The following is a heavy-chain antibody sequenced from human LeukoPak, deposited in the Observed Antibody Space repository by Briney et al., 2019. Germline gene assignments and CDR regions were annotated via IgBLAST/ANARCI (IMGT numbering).Heavy chain of an antibody. CDR1: GYTLTELS. CDR2: FDPEDGET. D-gene: IGHD3-22*01. V-gene: IGHV1-24*01. J-gene: IGHJ3*02. Sequence: ASVKVSCKVSGYTLTELSMHWVRQAPGKGLEWMGGFDPEDGETIYAQKFQGRVTMTEDTSTDTAYMELSSLRSEDTAVYYCATDYYDSSGYHIWGQGTMVTVSS. CDR3: ATDYYDSSGYHI.